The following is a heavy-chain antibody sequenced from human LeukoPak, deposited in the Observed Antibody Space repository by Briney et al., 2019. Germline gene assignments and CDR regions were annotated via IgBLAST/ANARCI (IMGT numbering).Heavy chain of an antibody. Sequence: SVKVSCKASGGTFSSYAISWVRQAPGQGLEWMGRIIPIFGIANYAQKFQGRVTITADKSTSTAYMELSSLRSEDTAVYYCARSPAMSSGGDCYSGWFDPWGQGTLVTVSS. CDR2: IIPIFGIA. D-gene: IGHD2-21*02. CDR1: GGTFSSYA. CDR3: ARSPAMSSGGDCYSGWFDP. V-gene: IGHV1-69*04. J-gene: IGHJ5*02.